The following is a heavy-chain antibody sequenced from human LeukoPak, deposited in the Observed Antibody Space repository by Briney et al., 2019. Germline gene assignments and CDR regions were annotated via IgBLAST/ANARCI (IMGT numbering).Heavy chain of an antibody. J-gene: IGHJ4*02. CDR3: SRPRQPGRTNGVCSDY. Sequence: PGGSLRLSCAASGFTFSSYWMSWVRQAPGKGLEWVANIKQDGSEKYYVDSVKGRFTISRDNAKNSLYLQMNSLRAEDTAVYYCSRPRQPGRTNGVCSDYWGQGTLVTVSS. CDR2: IKQDGSEK. V-gene: IGHV3-7*01. D-gene: IGHD2-8*01. CDR1: GFTFSSYW.